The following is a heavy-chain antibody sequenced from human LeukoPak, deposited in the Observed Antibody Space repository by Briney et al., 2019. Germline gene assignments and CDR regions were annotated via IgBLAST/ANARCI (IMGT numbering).Heavy chain of an antibody. CDR2: IKSKTDGETT. CDR3: TTDLWFGELLLY. Sequence: GGSLRLSCAASGFTFSNAWMSWVRQAPGQGLEWVGRIKSKTDGETTDYAAPVKGRFTISRDDSKNTLYLQMSSLKTEDTAVYYCTTDLWFGELLLYWGQGTLVTVSS. J-gene: IGHJ4*02. V-gene: IGHV3-15*01. D-gene: IGHD3-10*01. CDR1: GFTFSNAW.